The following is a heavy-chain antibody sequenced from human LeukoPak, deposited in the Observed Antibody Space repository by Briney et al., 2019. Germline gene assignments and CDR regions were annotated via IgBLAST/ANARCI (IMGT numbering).Heavy chain of an antibody. Sequence: PSETLSLTCTVSGGSIGSTNYSWGWIRQPPGKGLEWIANIYYSGSTYYNPSLKSRVTISVDTSKNQLSLRLNSVTAADTSIYYCARIPTNAVPSAHNGFDIWGQGTMLTVSS. CDR2: IYYSGST. CDR3: ARIPTNAVPSAHNGFDI. J-gene: IGHJ3*02. V-gene: IGHV4-39*01. D-gene: IGHD6-19*01. CDR1: GGSIGSTNYS.